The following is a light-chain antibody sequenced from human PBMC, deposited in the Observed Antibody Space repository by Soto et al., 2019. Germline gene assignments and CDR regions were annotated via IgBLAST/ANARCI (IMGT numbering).Light chain of an antibody. CDR1: QSVLYSSNNKNY. CDR2: WAS. Sequence: DIVMTQSPDSLAVSLGERATINCKSSQSVLYSSNNKNYLAWYQQNPGQPPKLPIYWASTRESGVPDRFSGSGCGTDFTLTISSLQAEDVAVYYCQQYYSTPMYTFGQGTKLEIK. J-gene: IGKJ2*01. V-gene: IGKV4-1*01. CDR3: QQYYSTPMYT.